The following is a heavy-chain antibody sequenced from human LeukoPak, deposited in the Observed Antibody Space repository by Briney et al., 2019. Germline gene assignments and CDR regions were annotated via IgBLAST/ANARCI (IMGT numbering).Heavy chain of an antibody. CDR2: ISSTGTYV. V-gene: IGHV3-21*01. CDR3: ARVTTAAGPDY. Sequence: KPGGSLRLSCAASEFTFSSYSMSWVLQAPRMGLEWVSSISSTGTYVYYADSVKGRFTISRDNAKQSLYLQMNSLRADDTAVYYCARVTTAAGPDYWGQGTLVTVSS. J-gene: IGHJ4*02. CDR1: EFTFSSYS. D-gene: IGHD6-13*01.